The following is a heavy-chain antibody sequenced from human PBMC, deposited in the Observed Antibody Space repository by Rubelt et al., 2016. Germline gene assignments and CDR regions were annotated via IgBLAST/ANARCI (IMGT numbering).Heavy chain of an antibody. Sequence: SSYGMHWVRQAPGKGLEWVAVIWYDGSNKYYADSVKGRFTISRDNSKNTLYLQMNSLRAEDTAVYYCARGAYGDGAFDLWGQGTMITVSS. CDR3: ARGAYGDGAFDL. D-gene: IGHD4-17*01. CDR1: SSYG. V-gene: IGHV3-33*01. J-gene: IGHJ3*01. CDR2: IWYDGSNK.